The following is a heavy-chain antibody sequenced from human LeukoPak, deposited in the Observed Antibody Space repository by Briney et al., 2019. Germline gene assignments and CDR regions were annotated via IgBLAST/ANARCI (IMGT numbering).Heavy chain of an antibody. CDR3: ARGGDGAWFDP. D-gene: IGHD2-21*02. CDR1: GGTFISYA. J-gene: IGHJ5*02. CDR2: IIPIFGTA. Sequence: SVKVSCKASGGTFISYAISWVRQAPGQGLEWMGGIIPIFGTANYAQKFQGRVTITPDESTSTPYMELSSLRSEHTAVYYCARGGDGAWFDPWGQGTLVTVSS. V-gene: IGHV1-69*13.